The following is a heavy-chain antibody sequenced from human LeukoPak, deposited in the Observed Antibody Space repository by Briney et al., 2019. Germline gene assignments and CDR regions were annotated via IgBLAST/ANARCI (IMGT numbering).Heavy chain of an antibody. D-gene: IGHD3-9*01. Sequence: PPETLSLTCTVSGGSLNFKTNSWAWVRQPPGRSLEWIGAVHFSGDIYYNPSVMSRVTISVDRSKNQYFLRLNSLTATDTAIYYCARLPTGYPNWFDAWGRGILVTVSS. CDR3: ARLPTGYPNWFDA. V-gene: IGHV4-39*01. CDR2: VHFSGDI. J-gene: IGHJ5*02. CDR1: GGSLNFKTNS.